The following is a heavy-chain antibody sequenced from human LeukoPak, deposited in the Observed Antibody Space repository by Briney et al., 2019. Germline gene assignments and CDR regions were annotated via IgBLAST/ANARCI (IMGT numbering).Heavy chain of an antibody. V-gene: IGHV3-9*01. CDR3: AKGPTRCNSTSCPNWFDP. J-gene: IGHJ5*02. Sequence: PGRSLRLSCAASGFTFDDYAMHWVRQAPGKGLEWVSGISWNSGSIGYADSVKGRCTISRDNAKNSLYLQMNSLRAEDPALYYCAKGPTRCNSTSCPNWFDPWGQGTLVTVSS. D-gene: IGHD2-2*01. CDR1: GFTFDDYA. CDR2: ISWNSGSI.